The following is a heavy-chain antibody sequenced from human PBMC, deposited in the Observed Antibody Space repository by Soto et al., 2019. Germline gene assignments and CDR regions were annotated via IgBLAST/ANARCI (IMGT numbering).Heavy chain of an antibody. J-gene: IGHJ4*02. Sequence: QVQLQESGPGLVKPSETLSLTCTVSGGSISSYYWSWIRQPPGKGLEWIGYIYYSGSTNYNPSLKSRVTLSVDTSKNQFSLKLSSVTAADTAVYYCAGRDTGFTIFDYWGQGTLVTVSS. CDR1: GGSISSYY. CDR3: AGRDTGFTIFDY. CDR2: IYYSGST. D-gene: IGHD5-18*01. V-gene: IGHV4-59*01.